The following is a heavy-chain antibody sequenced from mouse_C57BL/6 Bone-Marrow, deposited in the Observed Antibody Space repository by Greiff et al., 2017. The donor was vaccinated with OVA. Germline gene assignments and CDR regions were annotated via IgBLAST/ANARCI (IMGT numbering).Heavy chain of an antibody. V-gene: IGHV1-54*01. CDR3: ARYYYGSSYWYFDV. CDR2: INPGSGGT. D-gene: IGHD1-1*01. J-gene: IGHJ1*03. Sequence: QVQLQQSGAELVRPGTSVKVSCKASGYAFTNYLIEWVKQRPGQGLEWIGVINPGSGGTNYNEKFKGKATLTAGNSYSTAYMQLSSLTSEDSAVYFCARYYYGSSYWYFDVWGTGTTVTVSS. CDR1: GYAFTNYL.